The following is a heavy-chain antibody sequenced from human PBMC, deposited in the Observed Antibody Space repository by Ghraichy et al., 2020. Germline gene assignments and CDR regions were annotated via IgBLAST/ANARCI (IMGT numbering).Heavy chain of an antibody. D-gene: IGHD5-12*01. J-gene: IGHJ6*02. CDR2: VASNSRVI. Sequence: GGSLRLSCAVSGINFDEYVMHWVRQSPGKGLEWVSSVASNSRVIHYATSVKGRYTISRDNAKNSLYLQMDSLRPEDTALYYCAREIVSVLDVWGQGTTVTVSS. CDR1: GINFDEYV. CDR3: AREIVSVLDV. V-gene: IGHV3-9*01.